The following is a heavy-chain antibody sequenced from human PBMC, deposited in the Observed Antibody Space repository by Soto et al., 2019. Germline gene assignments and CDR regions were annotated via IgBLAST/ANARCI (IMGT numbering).Heavy chain of an antibody. Sequence: GGSLRLSCAASGFTFSTYAMSWVRQAPGKGLEWVSTITGSDGTTYYADAVKGRFTISRDNSKNTLYLQMSSLRVEDTAVYFCATDALDFWGQGTMVTVSS. J-gene: IGHJ3*01. V-gene: IGHV3-23*01. CDR3: ATDALDF. CDR2: ITGSDGTT. CDR1: GFTFSTYA.